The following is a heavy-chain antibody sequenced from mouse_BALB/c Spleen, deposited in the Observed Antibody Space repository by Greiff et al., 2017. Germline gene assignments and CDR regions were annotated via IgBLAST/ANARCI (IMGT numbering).Heavy chain of an antibody. Sequence: EVKLEESGPGLVKPSQSLSLTCSVTGYSITSGYYWYWIRQFPGNKLEWLGYISYDGSNNYNPSLKNRISITRDTSKNQFFLKLNSVTTEDTATYYCARARLPSWFAYWGQGTLVTVSA. CDR1: GYSITSGYY. V-gene: IGHV3-6*02. CDR3: ARARLPSWFAY. CDR2: ISYDGSN. D-gene: IGHD2-2*01. J-gene: IGHJ3*01.